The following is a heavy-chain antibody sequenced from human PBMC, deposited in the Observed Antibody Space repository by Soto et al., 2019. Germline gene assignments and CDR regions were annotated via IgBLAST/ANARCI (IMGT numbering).Heavy chain of an antibody. J-gene: IGHJ3*02. CDR1: GFTFSSYG. D-gene: IGHD3-9*01. Sequence: GGSLRLSCAASGFTFSSYGMHWVRQAPGKGLEWVAVISYDGSNKYYADSVKGRFTISRDNSKNTLYLQMNGLRAEDTAVYYCAKAVSPAYYDILTGYYHAFDIWGQGTMVTVSS. CDR2: ISYDGSNK. CDR3: AKAVSPAYYDILTGYYHAFDI. V-gene: IGHV3-30*18.